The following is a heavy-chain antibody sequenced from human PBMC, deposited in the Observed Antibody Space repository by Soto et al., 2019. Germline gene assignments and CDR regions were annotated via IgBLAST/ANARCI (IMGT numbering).Heavy chain of an antibody. CDR2: IYHSGST. CDR1: GYSIISHYY. Sequence: KPSETLSLTCTVSGYSIISHYYWGWIRQPPGKGLEWIGSIYHSGSTYYNPSLKSRVTISVDTSKNHFSLRLSSVTAADTAVYYCARDYRGPFNWFDPWGQGTQVTVSS. CDR3: ARDYRGPFNWFDP. V-gene: IGHV4-38-2*02. J-gene: IGHJ5*02. D-gene: IGHD3-10*01.